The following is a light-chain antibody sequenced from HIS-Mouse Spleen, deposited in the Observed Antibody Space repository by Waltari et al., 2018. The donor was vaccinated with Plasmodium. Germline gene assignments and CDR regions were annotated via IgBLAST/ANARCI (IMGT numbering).Light chain of an antibody. J-gene: IGKJ4*02. CDR3: QQRSNWPALT. V-gene: IGKV3-11*01. Sequence: EIVLTQSPATLSLSPGERATLSCRASQSVSSYLAWYQQKPGQAPRLLIYDASNRATGIPARLSGSGSVTDFTLIISSLEPEDFAVYSCQQRSNWPALTCGGGTKVEIK. CDR2: DAS. CDR1: QSVSSY.